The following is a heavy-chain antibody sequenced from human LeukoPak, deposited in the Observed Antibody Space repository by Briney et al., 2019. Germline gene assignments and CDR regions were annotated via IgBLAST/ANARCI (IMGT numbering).Heavy chain of an antibody. CDR3: AVYYGSGSYYNSLDY. CDR1: GYTFTSYG. J-gene: IGHJ4*02. D-gene: IGHD3-10*01. V-gene: IGHV1-18*01. Sequence: ASVKVSCKASGYTFTSYGISWVRQAPGQGLEWMGRISAYNGNTNYAQKLQGKVTMTTDTSTSTAYMELRSLRSDDTAVYYCAVYYGSGSYYNSLDYWGQGTLVTVSS. CDR2: ISAYNGNT.